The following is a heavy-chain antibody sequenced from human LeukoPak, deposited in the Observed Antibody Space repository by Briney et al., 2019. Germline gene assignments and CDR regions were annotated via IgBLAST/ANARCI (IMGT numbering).Heavy chain of an antibody. CDR1: GFTFSSYG. CDR3: ARASDFRGLDY. J-gene: IGHJ4*02. Sequence: GGSLRLSCAASGFTFSSYGMHWVRQAPGKGLEWVAVIWYDGSNKYYADSVKGRLTISRDNSKNTLYLQMNSLRAEDTAVYYCARASDFRGLDYWGQGTLVTVSS. D-gene: IGHD3-3*01. V-gene: IGHV3-33*01. CDR2: IWYDGSNK.